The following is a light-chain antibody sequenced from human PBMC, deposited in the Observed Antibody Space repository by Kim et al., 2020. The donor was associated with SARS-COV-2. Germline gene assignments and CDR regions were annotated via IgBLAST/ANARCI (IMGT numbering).Light chain of an antibody. CDR2: GDI. V-gene: IGLV1-40*01. CDR1: SSNIGAGYE. J-gene: IGLJ1*01. CDR3: QSYDNSLSGYV. Sequence: QRVTISCTGISSNIGAGYEVHWYQQLPGTAPKHLIYGDINRPSGVPDRFSGSKSGTSASLAITGLQNEDEADYYCQSYDNSLSGYVFGTGTKVTVL.